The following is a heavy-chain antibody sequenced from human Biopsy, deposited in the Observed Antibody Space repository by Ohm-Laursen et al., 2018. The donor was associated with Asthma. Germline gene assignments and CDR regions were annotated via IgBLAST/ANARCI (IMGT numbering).Heavy chain of an antibody. CDR1: GGSISSGGYS. Sequence: TLSLTCAVSGGSISSGGYSWSWIRQPPGKGLEWIGYIYHRGSTYYNPSLKSRVTISVDRSKNQFSLKLSSLTAADTAVYYCARVKDGYNFDYWGQGTLVTVSS. V-gene: IGHV4-30-2*01. CDR2: IYHRGST. D-gene: IGHD5-24*01. J-gene: IGHJ4*02. CDR3: ARVKDGYNFDY.